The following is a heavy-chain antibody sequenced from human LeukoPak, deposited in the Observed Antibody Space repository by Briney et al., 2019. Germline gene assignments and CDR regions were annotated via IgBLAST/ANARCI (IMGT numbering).Heavy chain of an antibody. D-gene: IGHD3-22*01. CDR1: GGTFSSYA. CDR2: IIPILGIA. CDR3: ARGNWYYDSSGYYYFDY. J-gene: IGHJ4*02. V-gene: IGHV1-69*04. Sequence: SVKVSCKASGGTFSSYAISWVRQAPGQGLEWMGRIIPILGIANYAQKFQGRVTITADKSTSTASMELSSLRSEDTAVYYCARGNWYYDSSGYYYFDYWGQGTLVTVSS.